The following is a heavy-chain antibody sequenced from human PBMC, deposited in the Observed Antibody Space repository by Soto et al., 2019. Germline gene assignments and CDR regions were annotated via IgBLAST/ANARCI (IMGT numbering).Heavy chain of an antibody. J-gene: IGHJ4*02. D-gene: IGHD2-2*02. CDR1: GYTFTSYA. CDR2: INAGNGNT. V-gene: IGHV1-3*01. CDR3: ARSATVPAAIAY. Sequence: ASVKVSCKASGYTFTSYAMHWVRQAPGQRLEWMGWINAGNGNTKYSQKFQGRVTITRDTSASTAYMELSSLRSEDTAVYYCARSATVPAAIAYWGQGTLVTVSS.